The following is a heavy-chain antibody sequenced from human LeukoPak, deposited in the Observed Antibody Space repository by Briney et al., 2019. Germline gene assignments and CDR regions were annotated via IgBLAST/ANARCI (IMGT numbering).Heavy chain of an antibody. V-gene: IGHV3-13*01. J-gene: IGHJ3*02. CDR2: IDTAGDT. CDR1: GFTFSGYD. CDR3: ARVFTARSGGYDAFDI. D-gene: IGHD6-25*01. Sequence: GGFLRLSCAASGFTFSGYDMHWVRQVTGKGLEWVSAIDTAGDTYYPDSVKGRFTISRENAKNSLYLHMNSLRAGDTAVYYCARVFTARSGGYDAFDIWGQGTMVTVSS.